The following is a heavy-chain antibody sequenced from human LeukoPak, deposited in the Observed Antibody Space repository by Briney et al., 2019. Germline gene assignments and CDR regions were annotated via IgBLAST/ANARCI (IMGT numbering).Heavy chain of an antibody. J-gene: IGHJ6*03. V-gene: IGHV4-39*01. Sequence: PSETLSLTCTVSGDSISSSKYYWGWIRQPPGKGLEWIGSIYYSGSTYYNPSLKSRVTISVDTSKNQFSLKLSSVTAADTAIYYCATGTGHYYYYYYMDVWGKGTTVTVSS. CDR2: IYYSGST. CDR3: ATGTGHYYYYYYMDV. CDR1: GDSISSSKYY. D-gene: IGHD1-1*01.